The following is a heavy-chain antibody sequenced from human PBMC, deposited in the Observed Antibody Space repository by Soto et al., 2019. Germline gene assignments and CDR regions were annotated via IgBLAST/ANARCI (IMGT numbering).Heavy chain of an antibody. CDR3: AKEGTVTTAVDYYYSDMDV. Sequence: PSETLSLTCAVYGGSFSGYYWSWIRQPPGKGLEWIGEINHSGSTNYNPSLKSRVTISVDTSKNQFSLKLSSVTAADTAVYYCAKEGTVTTAVDYYYSDMDVWGQGTTVTVSS. D-gene: IGHD4-17*01. CDR2: INHSGST. J-gene: IGHJ6*02. V-gene: IGHV4-34*01. CDR1: GGSFSGYY.